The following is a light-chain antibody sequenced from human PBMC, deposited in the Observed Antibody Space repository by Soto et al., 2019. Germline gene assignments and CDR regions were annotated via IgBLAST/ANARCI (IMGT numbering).Light chain of an antibody. J-gene: IGKJ4*01. V-gene: IGKV3-20*01. CDR1: QSVSSSY. Sequence: LAPGESASLSCRASQSVSSSYLAWYQQKPGQAPRLLIYGASSRATGIPDRFSGSGSGTDFTLTISRLEAEESAGDSGQQDGSPPPTCGEGTKVDIK. CDR3: QQDGSPPPT. CDR2: GAS.